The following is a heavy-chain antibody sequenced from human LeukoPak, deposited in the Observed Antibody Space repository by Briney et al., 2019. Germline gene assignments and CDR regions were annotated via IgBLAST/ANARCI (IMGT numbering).Heavy chain of an antibody. CDR1: GGSFSGYY. Sequence: SETLSLTCAVYGGSFSGYYWSWIRQPPGKGLEWIGEINHSGSTNYNPSLKSRVTISVDTSKNQFSLKLSSVTAADTAVYYCARGGEGFDYWGQGTLVTVSS. CDR3: ARGGEGFDY. V-gene: IGHV4-34*01. J-gene: IGHJ4*02. CDR2: INHSGST.